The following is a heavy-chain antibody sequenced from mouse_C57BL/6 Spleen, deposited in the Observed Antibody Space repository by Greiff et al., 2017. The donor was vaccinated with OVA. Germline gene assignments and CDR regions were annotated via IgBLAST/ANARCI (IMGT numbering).Heavy chain of an antibody. V-gene: IGHV1-19*01. CDR1: GYTFTDYY. D-gene: IGHD1-1*01. J-gene: IGHJ2*01. CDR2: INPYNGGT. Sequence: EVQLQQSGPVLVKPGASVKMSCKASGYTFTDYYMNWVKQSHGKSLEWIGVINPYNGGTSYNQKFKGKATLTVDKSSSTAYMELNSLTSEDSAVYYCARSGGSSYHYFDYWGQGTTLTVSS. CDR3: ARSGGSSYHYFDY.